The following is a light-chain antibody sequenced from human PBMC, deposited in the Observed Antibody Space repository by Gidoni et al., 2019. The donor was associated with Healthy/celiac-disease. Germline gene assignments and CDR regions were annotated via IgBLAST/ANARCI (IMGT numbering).Light chain of an antibody. CDR3: QQYDNLPFT. CDR2: DAS. CDR1: QDISNY. Sequence: DIQMTQSPSSLSASVGDRVTITGQVSQDISNYLNWYQQKPGKAPKLLIYDASNLETGVPARFSGSGSGTDFTFTISSLQPEDIATYYCQQYDNLPFTFGQGTKLEIK. V-gene: IGKV1-33*01. J-gene: IGKJ2*01.